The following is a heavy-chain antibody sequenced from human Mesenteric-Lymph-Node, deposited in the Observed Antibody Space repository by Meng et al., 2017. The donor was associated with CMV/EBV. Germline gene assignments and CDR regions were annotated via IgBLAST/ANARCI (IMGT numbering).Heavy chain of an antibody. CDR2: IYYSGIT. D-gene: IGHD3-3*01. CDR3: ARGSYSGPLRFLEWLGGNWFDP. CDR1: GGSISSYY. V-gene: IGHV4-59*01. J-gene: IGHJ5*02. Sequence: SETLSLTCTVSGGSISSYYWSWIRQPPGKGLEWIGFIYYSGITNYNPSLKSRVTISVDTSKNQFSLKLSSVTAADTAVYYCARGSYSGPLRFLEWLGGNWFDPWGQGTLVTVSS.